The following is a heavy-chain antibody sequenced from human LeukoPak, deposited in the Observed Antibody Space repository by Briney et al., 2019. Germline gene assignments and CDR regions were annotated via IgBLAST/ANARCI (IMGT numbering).Heavy chain of an antibody. CDR1: GYSISSGYF. CDR3: ARVGGNGYAVY. J-gene: IGHJ4*02. Sequence: SETLSLTCTVSGYSISSGYFWGWLRQPPGKGLEYIGSIYHSGSTYYNPSLKSRVTISVDTSKNQFSLKLSSVTAADTAVFYCARVGGNGYAVYWGQGTLVTVSS. V-gene: IGHV4-38-2*02. CDR2: IYHSGST. D-gene: IGHD5-12*01.